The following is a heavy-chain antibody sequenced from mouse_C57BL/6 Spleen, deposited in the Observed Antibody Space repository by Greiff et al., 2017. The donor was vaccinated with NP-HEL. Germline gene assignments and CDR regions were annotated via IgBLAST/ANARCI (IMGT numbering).Heavy chain of an antibody. CDR1: GFSFNTYA. J-gene: IGHJ2*01. D-gene: IGHD1-1*01. CDR2: IRSKSNNYAT. CDR3: VRSYYYGSAYFDY. V-gene: IGHV10-1*01. Sequence: EVQRVESGGGLVQPKGSLKLSCAASGFSFNTYAMNWVRQAPGKGLEWVARIRSKSNNYATYYADSVKDRFTISRDDSESMLYLQMNNLKTEDTAMYYCVRSYYYGSAYFDYWGQGTTLTVSS.